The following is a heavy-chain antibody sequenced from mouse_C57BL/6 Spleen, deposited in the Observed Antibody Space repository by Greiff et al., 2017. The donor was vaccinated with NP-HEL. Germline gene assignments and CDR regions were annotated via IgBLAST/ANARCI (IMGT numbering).Heavy chain of an antibody. CDR3: ARRIYDGYYEGYFDV. J-gene: IGHJ1*03. Sequence: QVTLKESGPELVKPGASVKISCKASGSAFSSSWMNWVKQRPGKGLEWIGRIYPGDGDTNYNGKFKGKATLTADKSSSTAYMQLSSLTSEDSAVYFCARRIYDGYYEGYFDVWGTGTTVTVSS. CDR2: IYPGDGDT. V-gene: IGHV1-82*01. CDR1: GSAFSSSW. D-gene: IGHD2-3*01.